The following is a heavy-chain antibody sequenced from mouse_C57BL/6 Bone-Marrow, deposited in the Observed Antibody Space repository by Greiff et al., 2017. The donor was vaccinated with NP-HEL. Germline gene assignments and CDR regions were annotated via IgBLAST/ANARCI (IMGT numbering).Heavy chain of an antibody. D-gene: IGHD2-5*01. J-gene: IGHJ2*01. Sequence: QVQLQQSDAELVKPGASVKISCKVSGYTFTDHTIHWMKQRPEQGLEWIGYIYPRAGSTKYNEKFKGKATLTADKSSSTAYMQLNSLTSEDSAVYFCAGGAYCSNYGFDYWGQGTTLTVSS. V-gene: IGHV1-78*01. CDR1: GYTFTDHT. CDR3: AGGAYCSNYGFDY. CDR2: IYPRAGST.